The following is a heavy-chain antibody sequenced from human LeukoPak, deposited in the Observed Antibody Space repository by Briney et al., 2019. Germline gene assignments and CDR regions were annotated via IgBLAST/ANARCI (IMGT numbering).Heavy chain of an antibody. Sequence: TSETLSLTCTVSGGSISSYYWSWIRQPPGKGLEWVANIKQDGSKKSYVDSVKGRFTISRDNAENSLYLQMYSLRAEDTAIYYCTRVGYIDEGIDYWGQGTLVTVSS. CDR2: IKQDGSKK. J-gene: IGHJ4*02. V-gene: IGHV3-7*04. CDR3: TRVGYIDEGIDY. D-gene: IGHD5-24*01. CDR1: GGSISSYY.